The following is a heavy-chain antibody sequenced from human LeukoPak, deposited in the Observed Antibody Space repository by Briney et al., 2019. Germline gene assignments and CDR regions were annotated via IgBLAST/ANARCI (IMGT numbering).Heavy chain of an antibody. Sequence: GASVKVSCKASGYTFTGYYMHWVRQAPGQGLEWMGWISAYNGNTNYAQKLQGRVTKTTDTSTSTAYMELRSLRSDDTAVYYCATSWYSSGWDDAFDIWGQGTMVTVSS. CDR1: GYTFTGYY. CDR3: ATSWYSSGWDDAFDI. D-gene: IGHD6-19*01. J-gene: IGHJ3*02. CDR2: ISAYNGNT. V-gene: IGHV1-18*04.